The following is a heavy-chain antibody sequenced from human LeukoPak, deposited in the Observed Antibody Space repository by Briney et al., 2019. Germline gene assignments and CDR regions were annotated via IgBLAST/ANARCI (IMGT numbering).Heavy chain of an antibody. CDR1: GFTLSSYG. D-gene: IGHD3-3*01. CDR3: AKAPIKVVTRPYYFDY. J-gene: IGHJ4*02. V-gene: IGHV3-23*01. Sequence: SGGSLRLSCAASGFTLSSYGMSWVHQAPGKGLEWVSAISGSGGSTYYADSVKGRFTISRDNSKNTLYLQMNSLRAEDTAVYYCAKAPIKVVTRPYYFDYWGQGTLVTVSS. CDR2: ISGSGGST.